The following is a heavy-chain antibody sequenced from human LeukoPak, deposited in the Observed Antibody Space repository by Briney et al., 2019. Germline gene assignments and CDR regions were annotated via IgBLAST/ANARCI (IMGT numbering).Heavy chain of an antibody. J-gene: IGHJ4*02. V-gene: IGHV4-30-2*01. CDR2: IYHSGST. D-gene: IGHD3/OR15-3a*01. Sequence: PSQTLSLTCTVSGGSISSGGHYWSWLRHPPGKGLEWIGYIYHSGSTYYNPSLKSRVTISVDRSKNQFSLKLSSVTAADTAVYYCARDGGDWTRGYFDYWGQGTLVTVSS. CDR3: ARDGGDWTRGYFDY. CDR1: GGSISSGGHY.